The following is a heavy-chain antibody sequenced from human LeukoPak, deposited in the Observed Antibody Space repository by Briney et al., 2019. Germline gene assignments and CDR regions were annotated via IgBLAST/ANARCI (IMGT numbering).Heavy chain of an antibody. V-gene: IGHV5-10-1*01. CDR2: IDPSDSYT. D-gene: IGHD4-17*01. J-gene: IGHJ2*01. Sequence: GESLKISCQGSGYIFSSYWITWVRQMPGKGLEWMGRIDPSDSYTNYSPSFQGHVTISTDKSISTAYLQWSSLKASDTAMYYCARLSVTTSHWYFDLWGRGTLVTVSS. CDR1: GYIFSSYW. CDR3: ARLSVTTSHWYFDL.